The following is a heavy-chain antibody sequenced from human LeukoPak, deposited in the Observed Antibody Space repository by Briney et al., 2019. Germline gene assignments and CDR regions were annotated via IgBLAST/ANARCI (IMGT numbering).Heavy chain of an antibody. J-gene: IGHJ4*02. V-gene: IGHV3-23*01. CDR2: IIPSGHTT. CDR1: GFTFSSHG. CDR3: AKGVGYCSGGSCQQFDY. Sequence: PGGSLRLSCAASGFTFSSHGMNWVRQAPGKGLEWVSGIIPSGHTTYYADSVRGRFTISRDNSKNTLYLQMNSLRAEDTAVYYCAKGVGYCSGGSCQQFDYWGQGTLVTVSS. D-gene: IGHD2-15*01.